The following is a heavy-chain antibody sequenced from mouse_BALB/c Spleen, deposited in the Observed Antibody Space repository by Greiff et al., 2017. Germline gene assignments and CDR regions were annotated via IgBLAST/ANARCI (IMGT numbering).Heavy chain of an antibody. J-gene: IGHJ4*01. D-gene: IGHD2-3*01. CDR1: GYTFTSYT. Sequence: VKLMESGAELARPGASVKMSCKASGYTFTSYTMHWVKQRPGQGLEWIGYINPSSGYTNYNQKFKDKATLTADKSSSTAYMQLSSLTSEDSAVYYCARGGLLAPYAMDYWGQGTSVTVSS. CDR3: ARGGLLAPYAMDY. CDR2: INPSSGYT. V-gene: IGHV1-4*01.